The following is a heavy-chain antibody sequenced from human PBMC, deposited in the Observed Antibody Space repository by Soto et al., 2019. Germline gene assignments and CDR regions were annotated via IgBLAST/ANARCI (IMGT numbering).Heavy chain of an antibody. CDR1: GFTFSSYG. D-gene: IGHD6-13*01. J-gene: IGHJ5*02. CDR2: IWYDGSNK. Sequence: QVQLVESGGGVVQPGRSLRLSCAASGFTFSSYGMHWVRQAPGKGLEWVEVIWYDGSNKYYADSVKGRFTISRDNSNNTLYLQMNSLRAEDTAVYYCARDNSSSWYGQTNWFDPWGQGTLVTVSS. V-gene: IGHV3-33*01. CDR3: ARDNSSSWYGQTNWFDP.